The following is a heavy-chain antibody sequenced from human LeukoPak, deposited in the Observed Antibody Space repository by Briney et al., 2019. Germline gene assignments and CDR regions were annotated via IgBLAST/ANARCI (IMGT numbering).Heavy chain of an antibody. D-gene: IGHD1-26*01. CDR1: GFTFSSFT. CDR3: ARGVGATAHYFDL. J-gene: IGHJ4*02. CDR2: ISSNSDYI. Sequence: PGGSLRPSCVASGFTFSSFTMDWVRRAPGKGLEWVSSISSNSDYIYYADSVKGRFTISRDNAKNSLYLQMTSLRAEDTAVYFCARGVGATAHYFDLWGQGALVTVSS. V-gene: IGHV3-21*01.